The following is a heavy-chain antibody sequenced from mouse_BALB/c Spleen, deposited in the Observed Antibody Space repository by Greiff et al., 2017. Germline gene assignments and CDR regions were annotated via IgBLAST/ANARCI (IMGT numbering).Heavy chain of an antibody. Sequence: EVKVEESGGGLVKPGGSLKLSCAASGFTFSSYAMSWVRQTPEKRLEWVASISSGGSTYYPDSVKGRFTISRDNARNILYLQMSSLRSEDTAMYYCARGGDTTDPFAYWGQGTLVTVSA. CDR3: ARGGDTTDPFAY. D-gene: IGHD1-1*01. J-gene: IGHJ3*01. CDR1: GFTFSSYA. CDR2: ISSGGST. V-gene: IGHV5-6-5*01.